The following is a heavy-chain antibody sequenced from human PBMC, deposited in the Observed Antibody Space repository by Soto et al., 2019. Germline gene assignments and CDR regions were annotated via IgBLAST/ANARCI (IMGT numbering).Heavy chain of an antibody. CDR2: ISWNSGSI. CDR1: GFTFDDYA. V-gene: IGHV3-9*01. CDR3: AKDGYSSSWYYYYYGMDV. Sequence: EVQLVESGGGLVQPGRSLRLSCAASGFTFDDYAMHWVRQAPGKGLEWVSGISWNSGSIGYADSVKGRFTISRDNAKNSLYLQMNSLRAEDTALYYCAKDGYSSSWYYYYYGMDVWGQGTTVTVSS. D-gene: IGHD6-13*01. J-gene: IGHJ6*02.